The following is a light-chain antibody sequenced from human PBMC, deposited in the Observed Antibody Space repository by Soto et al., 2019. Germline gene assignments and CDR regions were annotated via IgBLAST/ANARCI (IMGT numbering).Light chain of an antibody. J-gene: IGKJ1*01. CDR2: DAS. CDR3: QQYNSFWT. V-gene: IGKV1-5*01. Sequence: DIQMTQSPSTLSASVGDRVTITCRASQTISTWLAWYQQKAGKAPKLLINDASSLESGVPSRFSGSGSGTEFTLTISSLQPDDFATYYCQQYNSFWTFGQGTKVDI. CDR1: QTISTW.